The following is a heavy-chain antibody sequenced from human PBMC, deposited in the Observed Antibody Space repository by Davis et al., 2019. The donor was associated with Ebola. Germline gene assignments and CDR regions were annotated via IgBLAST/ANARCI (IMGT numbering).Heavy chain of an antibody. CDR2: INAGNGNT. CDR3: ARGRYSSSSEYWFDP. V-gene: IGHV1-3*01. Sequence: ASVKVSCKASGYTFTGYYMHWVRQAPGQRLEWMGWINAGNGNTKYSQKFQGRVTITRDTSASTAYMELSSLRSEDTAVYYCARGRYSSSSEYWFDPWGQGTLVTVSS. CDR1: GYTFTGYY. D-gene: IGHD6-6*01. J-gene: IGHJ5*02.